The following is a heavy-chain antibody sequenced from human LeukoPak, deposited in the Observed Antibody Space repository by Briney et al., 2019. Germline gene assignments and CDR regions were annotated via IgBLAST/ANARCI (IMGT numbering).Heavy chain of an antibody. J-gene: IGHJ4*02. V-gene: IGHV3-21*04. CDR2: ISYTGTYI. D-gene: IGHD1-26*01. CDR1: AFILNAYN. CDR3: VRDRGTYRPIDY. Sequence: GESLRLSCAASAFILNAYNMNWVRQAPGKGLEWVSSISYTGTYIYYADSVKGRFTISRDNAQNSLYLQMNSLRAEDTAIYYCVRDRGTYRPIDYWGQGTLVTVSS.